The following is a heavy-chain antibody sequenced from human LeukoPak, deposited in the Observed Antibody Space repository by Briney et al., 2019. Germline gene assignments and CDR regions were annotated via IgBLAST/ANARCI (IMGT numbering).Heavy chain of an antibody. CDR3: ARVMGASWFFYLDV. CDR2: IHHSGST. V-gene: IGHV4-4*02. Sequence: SGTLSLTCAVSGGSISTNNWWTWVRQPPGKGLEWIGEIHHSGSTDYNPSLKSRVTISPDKSKNQFSLKLSSVTAADTAVYYCARVMGASWFFYLDVWGKGTTVTVSS. J-gene: IGHJ6*03. D-gene: IGHD3-16*02. CDR1: GGSISTNNW.